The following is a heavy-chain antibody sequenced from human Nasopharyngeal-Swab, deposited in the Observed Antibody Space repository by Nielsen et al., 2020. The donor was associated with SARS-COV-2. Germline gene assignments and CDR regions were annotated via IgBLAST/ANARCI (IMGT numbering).Heavy chain of an antibody. CDR3: ARDPRNWGSSYFDY. CDR2: IYYSGST. CDR1: GGSISSGDYY. V-gene: IGHV4-30-4*01. D-gene: IGHD7-27*01. J-gene: IGHJ4*02. Sequence: LRLSCTVSGGSISSGDYYWSWIRQPPGKGLEWIGYIYYSGSTYYNPSLKSRVTISVDTSKNQFSLKLSSVTAADTAVYYCARDPRNWGSSYFDYWGQGTLVTVSS.